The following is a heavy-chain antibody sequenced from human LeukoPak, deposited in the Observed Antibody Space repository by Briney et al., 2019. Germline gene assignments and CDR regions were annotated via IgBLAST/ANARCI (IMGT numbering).Heavy chain of an antibody. J-gene: IGHJ4*02. Sequence: GGSLRLSCAASGFTFSSYSMNWVRQAPGKGLEWVSSLSSSSSYIYYADSVKGRFTISRDNVKNSLYLQMNSLRAEDTAVYYCARGPTYYDSSGFYSEYWGQGTLVTVSS. CDR1: GFTFSSYS. V-gene: IGHV3-21*01. D-gene: IGHD3-22*01. CDR3: ARGPTYYDSSGFYSEY. CDR2: LSSSSSYI.